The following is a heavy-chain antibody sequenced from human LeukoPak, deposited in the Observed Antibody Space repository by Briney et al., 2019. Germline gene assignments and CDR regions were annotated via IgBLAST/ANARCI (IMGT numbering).Heavy chain of an antibody. CDR1: GGSFSGYY. CDR3: ARGTGYYGSGSYAYYMDV. V-gene: IGHV4-34*01. J-gene: IGHJ6*03. D-gene: IGHD3-10*01. Sequence: PSETLSLTCAVYGGSFSGYYWSWIRQPPGKGLEWIGEINHSGSTNYNPPLKSRVTISVDTSKNQFSLKLSSVTAADTAVYYCARGTGYYGSGSYAYYMDVWGKGTTVTVSS. CDR2: INHSGST.